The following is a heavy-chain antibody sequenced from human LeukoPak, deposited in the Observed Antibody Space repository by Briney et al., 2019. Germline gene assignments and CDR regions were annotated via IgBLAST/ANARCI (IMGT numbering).Heavy chain of an antibody. D-gene: IGHD3-22*01. CDR2: IKSKTDGETT. Sequence: PGGSLRLSCAASGFTFTNAWVNWVRRAPGRGLEWVGRIKSKTDGETTDYAAPVKGRFTISRDDSKNTLYLLMNSLKTEDTAVYYCTTDSFDSSGYYYGMDVWGQGTTVTVSS. V-gene: IGHV3-15*07. CDR3: TTDSFDSSGYYYGMDV. CDR1: GFTFTNAW. J-gene: IGHJ6*02.